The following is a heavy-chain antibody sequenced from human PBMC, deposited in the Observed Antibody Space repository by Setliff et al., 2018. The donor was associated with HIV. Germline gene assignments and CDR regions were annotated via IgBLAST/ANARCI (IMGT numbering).Heavy chain of an antibody. CDR2: IIPIFGTA. D-gene: IGHD6-19*01. CDR3: ARFHSSGWYNGMDV. Sequence: KISCKGSGYSFTSYWIGWVRQAPGQGLEWMGGIIPIFGTANYAQKFQGRVTITADESTSTAYMELSRLRSDDTAVYYCARFHSSGWYNGMDVWGQGTTVTAP. V-gene: IGHV1-69*01. J-gene: IGHJ6*02. CDR1: GYSFTSYW.